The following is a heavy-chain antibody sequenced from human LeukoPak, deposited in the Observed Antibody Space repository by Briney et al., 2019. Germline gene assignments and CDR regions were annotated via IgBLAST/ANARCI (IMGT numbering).Heavy chain of an antibody. CDR3: ARDRGATYLHDS. D-gene: IGHD4/OR15-4a*01. CDR2: ISGSGGST. Sequence: GGSLRLSCAASGFTFCSYAMSWVRQAPGKGLEWVSAISGSGGSTYYADSVKGRFTISRDNSKNTLYLQMNSLRAEDTAVYYCARDRGATYLHDSWGQGTLVVVSS. J-gene: IGHJ4*02. V-gene: IGHV3-23*01. CDR1: GFTFCSYA.